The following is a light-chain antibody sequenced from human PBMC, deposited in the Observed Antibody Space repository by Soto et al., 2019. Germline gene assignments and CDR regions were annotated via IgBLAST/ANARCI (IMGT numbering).Light chain of an antibody. V-gene: IGLV2-14*03. CDR2: DVS. CDR3: SSYTSSSTLSTYV. CDR1: SSDVGGYNY. Sequence: QPVLTQPASVSVSPGQSTTISCTGTSSDVGGYNYVSWYQHHPGKAPKLMIYDVSNRPSGVSNRFSGSKSGNTASLIISGLQAEDEAYYYCSSYTSSSTLSTYVFGTRTKLTVL. J-gene: IGLJ1*01.